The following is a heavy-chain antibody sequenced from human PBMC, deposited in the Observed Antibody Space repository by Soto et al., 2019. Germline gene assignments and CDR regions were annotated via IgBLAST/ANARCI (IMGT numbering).Heavy chain of an antibody. Sequence: QVQLQESGPGLVKPSQTLSLTCTVSGGSISSGGYYWSWIRQHPGKGLEWIGYIYYSGSTYYNPSLESRVTISVDTSKNQFSLKLSSVTAADTAVYYCARGVTIFGVVISDNWFDPWGQGTLVTVSS. D-gene: IGHD3-3*01. J-gene: IGHJ5*02. V-gene: IGHV4-31*03. CDR2: IYYSGST. CDR1: GGSISSGGYY. CDR3: ARGVTIFGVVISDNWFDP.